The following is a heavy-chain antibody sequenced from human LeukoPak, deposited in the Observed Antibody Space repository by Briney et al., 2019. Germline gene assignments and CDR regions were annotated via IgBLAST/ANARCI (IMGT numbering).Heavy chain of an antibody. CDR3: ARPRGTVEGPNFDY. Sequence: KPSETLSLTCAVYGGSFSDYYWSWIRQPPGKGLEWIGEINHSGSTNYNPSLKSRVTISVDTSKNQFSLKLSSVTAADTAVYYCARPRGTVEGPNFDYWGQGTLVTVSS. CDR1: GGSFSDYY. D-gene: IGHD3-10*01. J-gene: IGHJ4*02. CDR2: INHSGST. V-gene: IGHV4-34*01.